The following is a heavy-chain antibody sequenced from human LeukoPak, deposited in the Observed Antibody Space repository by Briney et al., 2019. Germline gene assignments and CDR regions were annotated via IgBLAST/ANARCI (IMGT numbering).Heavy chain of an antibody. Sequence: GGSLRLSCAASGLTVSTNYMNWVRQAPGKGLEWVSVIYSGGSTYYADSVKGRFTISRDNSKNTLYLHMNSLRAEDTAVYYCARGGPVVSSFDYWGQGTLVTVSS. CDR2: IYSGGST. CDR3: ARGGPVVSSFDY. J-gene: IGHJ4*02. CDR1: GLTVSTNY. V-gene: IGHV3-53*01. D-gene: IGHD2-8*02.